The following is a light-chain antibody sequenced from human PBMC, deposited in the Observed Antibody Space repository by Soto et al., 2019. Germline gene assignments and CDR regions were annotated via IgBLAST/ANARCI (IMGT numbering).Light chain of an antibody. Sequence: QSVVTQPASVSGSPGQSITISCIGTSSDIGGYNYVSWCQQHPGNAPKLMVFDVSDRPSGVSNRFSGSKSGNTASLTISGLQAEDEADYYCSSYTTSSFYVFGTGTKVTVL. CDR1: SSDIGGYNY. V-gene: IGLV2-14*03. CDR3: SSYTTSSFYV. J-gene: IGLJ1*01. CDR2: DVS.